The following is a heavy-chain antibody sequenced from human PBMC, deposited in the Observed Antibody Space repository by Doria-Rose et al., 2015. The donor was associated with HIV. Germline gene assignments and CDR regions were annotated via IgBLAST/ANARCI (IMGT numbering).Heavy chain of an antibody. J-gene: IGHJ4*02. CDR3: ARIKSSMWYRKYYFDF. Sequence: QVTLKESGPVLVKPTETLTLTCTVSGVSLSSPGMGVSWIRQPPGKALEWLANIFSDDERSYKTSLKSRLTISRGTSKSQVVLTMTDMDPVDTATYYCARIKSSMWYRKYYFDFWGQGTLVIVSA. CDR1: GVSLSSPGMG. D-gene: IGHD6-13*01. CDR2: IFSDDER. V-gene: IGHV2-26*01.